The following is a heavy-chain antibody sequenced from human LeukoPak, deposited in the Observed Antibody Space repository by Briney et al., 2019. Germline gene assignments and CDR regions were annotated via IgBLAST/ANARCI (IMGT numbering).Heavy chain of an antibody. CDR1: GYTFTGYY. Sequence: ASVKVFCKASGYTFTGYYMHWVRQAPGRGLEWMGWINPNSGGTNYAQKFQGRVTMTRDTSISTAYMELSRLRSDDTAVYYCARDPLTYYYDSSGYHWGQGTLVTVSS. V-gene: IGHV1-2*02. D-gene: IGHD3-22*01. CDR2: INPNSGGT. J-gene: IGHJ4*02. CDR3: ARDPLTYYYDSSGYH.